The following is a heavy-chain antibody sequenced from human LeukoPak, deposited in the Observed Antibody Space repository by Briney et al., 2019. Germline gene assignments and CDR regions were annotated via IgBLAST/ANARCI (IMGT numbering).Heavy chain of an antibody. CDR3: ATNNYGDYYYYMDV. Sequence: GGSLRLSCAASGFTFSSYEMNWVRQAPGKGLEWVSYISSSGSTIYYADSVKGRFTISRDNAKNSLYLQMNSLRAEDTAVYYCATNNYGDYYYYMDVWGKGTTVTVSS. CDR1: GFTFSSYE. V-gene: IGHV3-48*03. D-gene: IGHD4-17*01. CDR2: ISSSGSTI. J-gene: IGHJ6*03.